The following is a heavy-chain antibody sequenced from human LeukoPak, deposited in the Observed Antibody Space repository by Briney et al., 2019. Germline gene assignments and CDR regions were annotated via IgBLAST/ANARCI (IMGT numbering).Heavy chain of an antibody. D-gene: IGHD2/OR15-2a*01. V-gene: IGHV1-46*01. J-gene: IGHJ4*02. CDR1: GYSFTTDN. CDR3: AREPPNSYYFDY. CDR2: IYPSGGST. Sequence: ASVKVSCKASGYSFTTDNMHWMRQAPGQRLEWMGIIYPSGGSTSAQKFQGRVTMTRDTSTSTVYMELSSLRSEDTAVYYCAREPPNSYYFDYWGQGTLVTVSS.